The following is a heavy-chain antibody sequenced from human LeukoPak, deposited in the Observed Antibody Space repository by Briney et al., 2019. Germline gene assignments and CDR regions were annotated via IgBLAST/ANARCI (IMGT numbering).Heavy chain of an antibody. J-gene: IGHJ4*01. V-gene: IGHV3-7*01. CDR2: IKQDGGEK. Sequence: PGGSLRLSCAASGFTFSSYWMNWVRQAPGKGLEWVASIKQDGGEKSYVDPVKGRFTISRDDAKNSLYLQMSSLRAEDTAVYYCARDGTAAGLYFDLWGQGTLVTVSS. D-gene: IGHD6-13*01. CDR1: GFTFSSYW. CDR3: ARDGTAAGLYFDL.